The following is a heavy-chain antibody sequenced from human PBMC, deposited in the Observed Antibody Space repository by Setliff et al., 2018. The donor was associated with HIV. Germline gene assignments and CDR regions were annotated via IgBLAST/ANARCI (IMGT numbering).Heavy chain of an antibody. J-gene: IGHJ4*02. Sequence: VKVSCKASGGTFKNFAINWVRQAPGQGLEWMGGIIPISGTAVYAQNFRGRVTVTTDDSTNTAYMEISSLKSDDTAVYFCARVGGIELWNQAYFDYWGQGTLVTVSS. CDR3: ARVGGIELWNQAYFDY. CDR1: GGTFKNFA. CDR2: IIPISGTA. V-gene: IGHV1-69*05. D-gene: IGHD1-1*01.